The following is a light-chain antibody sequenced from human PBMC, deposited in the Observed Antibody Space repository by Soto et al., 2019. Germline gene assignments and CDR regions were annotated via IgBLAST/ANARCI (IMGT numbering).Light chain of an antibody. CDR1: QSISSW. J-gene: IGKJ2*01. CDR3: QQYNSYSYT. V-gene: IGKV1-5*03. Sequence: DIQMTQSPSTLSASVGDRVTITCRASQSISSWLAWYQQKPGKAPKLLIYKASSLESGVPSRFSGSGSGTEFTLTISSLQPDDFETYYCQQYNSYSYTCGQGTKLEIK. CDR2: KAS.